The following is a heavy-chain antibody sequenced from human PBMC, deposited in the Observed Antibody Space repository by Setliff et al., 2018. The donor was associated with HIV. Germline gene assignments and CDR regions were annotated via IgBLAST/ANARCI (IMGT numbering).Heavy chain of an antibody. CDR1: GFTVSRAY. Sequence: PGGSLRLSCVASGFTVSRAYMSWVRQGAGKGLECVAVIYNGGGTHYPDSVKGRFTISRDNAKNSLYLQMNSLTPEDTAVYYCARGRDASRQRMDVWGKGTTVTVSS. V-gene: IGHV3-66*02. D-gene: IGHD1-1*01. CDR2: IYNGGGT. CDR3: ARGRDASRQRMDV. J-gene: IGHJ6*04.